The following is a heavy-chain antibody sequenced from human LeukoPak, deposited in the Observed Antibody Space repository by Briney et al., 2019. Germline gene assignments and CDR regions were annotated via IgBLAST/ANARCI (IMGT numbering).Heavy chain of an antibody. D-gene: IGHD2-15*01. J-gene: IGHJ6*02. V-gene: IGHV1-58*02. CDR1: GFTFTSSA. CDR2: IVVGSGNT. Sequence: ASVKVSCKASGFTFTSSAMQWVRQACGQRLEWIGWIVVGSGNTNYAQKFQERVTITRDMSTSTAYVELSSLRSEDTAVYYCAADSVANYYYGMDVWGQGTTVTVSS. CDR3: AADSVANYYYGMDV.